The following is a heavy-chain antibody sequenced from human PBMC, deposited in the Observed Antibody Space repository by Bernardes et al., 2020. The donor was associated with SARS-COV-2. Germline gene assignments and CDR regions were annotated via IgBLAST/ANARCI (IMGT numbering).Heavy chain of an antibody. V-gene: IGHV1-69*13. CDR1: GGTFSSYA. CDR2: IIPIFGTA. J-gene: IGHJ3*02. Sequence: SVKVSCKASGGTFSSYAISWVRQAPGQGLEWMGRIIPIFGTANYAQKFQGRVTITADESTSTAYMELSSLRSEDTAVYYCARAGYSSGWHSDAFDIWGQGTMVTVSS. D-gene: IGHD6-19*01. CDR3: ARAGYSSGWHSDAFDI.